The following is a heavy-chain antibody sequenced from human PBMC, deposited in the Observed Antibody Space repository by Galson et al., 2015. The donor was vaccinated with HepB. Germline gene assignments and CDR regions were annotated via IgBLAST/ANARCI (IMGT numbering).Heavy chain of an antibody. CDR1: GFTFSSYS. CDR3: ARERGAGWYEGNDY. D-gene: IGHD6-19*01. Sequence: SLRLPCAASGFTFSSYSIHWVREAPGKGLEWVAIISHDGRNTYYAYSVKGRFTISRDNSRNTLYLQMNGLRSDDTVVYYCARERGAGWYEGNDYWGQGTRVVVSS. J-gene: IGHJ4*02. CDR2: ISHDGRNT. V-gene: IGHV3-30*04.